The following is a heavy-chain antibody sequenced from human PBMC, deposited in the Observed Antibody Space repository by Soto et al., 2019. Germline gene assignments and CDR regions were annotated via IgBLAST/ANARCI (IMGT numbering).Heavy chain of an antibody. CDR1: DDSISNYY. V-gene: IGHV4-59*08. CDR2: IHDSGNI. Sequence: SETLSLTCTVSDDSISNYYWSWIRQPPGRGLEWIGYIHDSGNINYNPSLKSRVTISVHTSKNQLSLKLSSVTAADTAVYYCARPNCAGDCNSGYGYLDVWGQGTTVTVSS. J-gene: IGHJ6*02. CDR3: ARPNCAGDCNSGYGYLDV. D-gene: IGHD2-21*02.